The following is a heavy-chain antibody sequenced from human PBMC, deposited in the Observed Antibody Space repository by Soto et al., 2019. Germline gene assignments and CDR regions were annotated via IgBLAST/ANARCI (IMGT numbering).Heavy chain of an antibody. V-gene: IGHV4-30-4*01. Sequence: PSETLSLTCTVSGDSISSGDYFWSWIRQPPGKGLEWIGYIYRGGSTYNNPSLRSRVTISADTSRNQFSLKLTSATAADTAIYYCARGVVLPHTTHIRGSFDPWGQGTLVTVSS. D-gene: IGHD2-2*01. CDR2: IYRGGST. J-gene: IGHJ5*02. CDR1: GDSISSGDYF. CDR3: ARGVVLPHTTHIRGSFDP.